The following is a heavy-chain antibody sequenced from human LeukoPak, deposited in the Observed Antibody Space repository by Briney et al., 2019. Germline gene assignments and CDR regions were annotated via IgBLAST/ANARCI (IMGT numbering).Heavy chain of an antibody. J-gene: IGHJ6*02. D-gene: IGHD3-10*01. CDR2: VSDGGGT. CDR3: ARGRGVGRSRGFIPYGMDV. Sequence: SETLSLTCAVSGGSFSVYYWGWLRQPPGKGLEWIGEVSDGGGTDYNPSLKSRVTMSVDTSKNQFSLRLSSVTAADTAVYYCARGRGVGRSRGFIPYGMDVWGQGTTVIVSS. V-gene: IGHV4-34*01. CDR1: GGSFSVYY.